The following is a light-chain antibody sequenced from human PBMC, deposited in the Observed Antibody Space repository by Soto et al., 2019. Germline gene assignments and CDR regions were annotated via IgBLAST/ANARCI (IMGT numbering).Light chain of an antibody. Sequence: DIQMTQSPSTLSASVGDRVTITCRASQSISSWLAWYQQKPGKAPKLLIYDASSLESGVPSRFSGSGSGTEFTVTISSLQLDDFSTYYCQQYNSYSWTFGQGTKVEIK. J-gene: IGKJ1*01. CDR1: QSISSW. V-gene: IGKV1-5*01. CDR2: DAS. CDR3: QQYNSYSWT.